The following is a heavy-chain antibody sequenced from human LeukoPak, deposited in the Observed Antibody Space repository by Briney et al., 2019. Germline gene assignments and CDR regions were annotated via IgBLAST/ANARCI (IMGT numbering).Heavy chain of an antibody. D-gene: IGHD1-26*01. CDR1: GFTLSSYT. J-gene: IGHJ4*02. CDR3: ATSGSYRFDY. V-gene: IGHV3-48*01. CDR2: ITSSSSTI. Sequence: GGSLRLSCAASGFTLSSYTMNWVRQAPGKGLEWVSYITSSSSTIYYADSVKGRFTISRDNAKDSLYLQMNSLRVEDTAIYYCATSGSYRFDYWGQGTLVTVSS.